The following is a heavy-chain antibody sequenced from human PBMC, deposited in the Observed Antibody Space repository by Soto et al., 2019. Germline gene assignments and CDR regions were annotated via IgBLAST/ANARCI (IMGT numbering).Heavy chain of an antibody. V-gene: IGHV1-69*01. D-gene: IGHD5-18*01. CDR1: GGTFSSYA. J-gene: IGHJ2*01. CDR2: IIPIFGTA. CDR3: ARGYSYGYYWYFDL. Sequence: QVQLVQSGAEVKKPGSSVNVSCKASGGTFSSYAISWVRQAPGQGLEWMGGIIPIFGTANYAQKFQGRVKITADESTSTAYMELSSMRSEDTAVYYCARGYSYGYYWYFDLWGRGTLVTVSS.